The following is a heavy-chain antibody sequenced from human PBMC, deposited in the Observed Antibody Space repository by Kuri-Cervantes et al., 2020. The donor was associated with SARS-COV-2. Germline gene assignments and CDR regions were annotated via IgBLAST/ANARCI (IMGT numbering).Heavy chain of an antibody. CDR1: GFNFSTTD. V-gene: IGHV3-30*18. D-gene: IGHD2-21*01. CDR2: ISSDGKNK. CDR3: AKDRAGVHDF. Sequence: GGSLRLSCVASGFNFSTTDMHWVRQAPGKGLEWVTFISSDGKNKKCMASGKGQFTISRDNSQNTLHLQMKSLRDEDTAIHYCAKDRAGVHDFWGQGTLVTVSS. J-gene: IGHJ4*02.